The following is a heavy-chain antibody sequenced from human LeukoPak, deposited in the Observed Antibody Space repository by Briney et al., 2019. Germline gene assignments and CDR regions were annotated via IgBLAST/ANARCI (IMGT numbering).Heavy chain of an antibody. CDR3: ARDLAWGAFDY. Sequence: GGSLRLSCTASGFTFGDYAMSWVRQAPGKGLEWLSGVSPPGGGTYYADSVKGRFTISRDDSKNTLSLQMNSLRVEDTAVYYCARDLAWGAFDYWGQGTLVTVSS. CDR2: VSPPGGGT. J-gene: IGHJ4*02. V-gene: IGHV3-23*01. CDR1: GFTFGDYA. D-gene: IGHD7-27*01.